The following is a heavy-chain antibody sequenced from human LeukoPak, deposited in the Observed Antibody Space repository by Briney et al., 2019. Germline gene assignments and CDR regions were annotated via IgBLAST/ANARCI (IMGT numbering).Heavy chain of an antibody. CDR2: FDPEDGET. J-gene: IGHJ3*02. CDR1: GYTFTSYG. CDR3: ATGPDAFDI. Sequence: ASVKVSCKASGYTFTSYGISWVRQAPGKGLEWMGGFDPEDGETIYAQKFQGRVTMTEDTSTDTAYMELSSLRSEDTAVYYCATGPDAFDIWGQGTMVTVSS. V-gene: IGHV1-24*01.